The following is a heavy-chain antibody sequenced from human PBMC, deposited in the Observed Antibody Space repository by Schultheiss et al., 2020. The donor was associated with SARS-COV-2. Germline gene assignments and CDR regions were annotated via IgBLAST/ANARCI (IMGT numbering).Heavy chain of an antibody. J-gene: IGHJ3*02. D-gene: IGHD1-26*01. V-gene: IGHV2-70*01. CDR3: ARIQGDSSGSYYVGAFDI. Sequence: TLSLTCTFSGFSLSTSGMCVSWIRQPPGKALEWLALIDWDDDKYYSTSLKTRLTISKDTSKNQVVLTMTNMDPVDTATYYCARIQGDSSGSYYVGAFDIWGQGTMVTVSS. CDR1: GFSLSTSGMC. CDR2: IDWDDDK.